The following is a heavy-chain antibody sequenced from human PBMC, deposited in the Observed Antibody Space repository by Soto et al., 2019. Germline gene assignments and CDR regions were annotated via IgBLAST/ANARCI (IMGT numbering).Heavy chain of an antibody. D-gene: IGHD3-10*01. Sequence: EVQLVESGGGLVQPGGSLRLSCAASGFTVSSNYMSWVRQAPGKGLEWVSIIYSGGRTHYADSVKGRFTISRDNSKNTLYLQMNSLRVEDTAVYYCARDAWFGAGWFDPWGQGTLVTVSS. CDR3: ARDAWFGAGWFDP. J-gene: IGHJ5*02. CDR2: IYSGGRT. V-gene: IGHV3-66*01. CDR1: GFTVSSNY.